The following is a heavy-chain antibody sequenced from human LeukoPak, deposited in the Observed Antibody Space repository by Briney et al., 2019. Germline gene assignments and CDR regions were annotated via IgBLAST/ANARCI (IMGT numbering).Heavy chain of an antibody. CDR3: ARGTYYDFWSGTRETAFDI. D-gene: IGHD3-3*01. CDR1: GGSISSYY. V-gene: IGHV4-4*07. CDR2: IYTSGST. J-gene: IGHJ3*02. Sequence: SETLSLTCTVSGGSISSYYWSWIRQPAGKGLEWIGRIYTSGSTNYNPSLKSRVTMSVGTSKNQFSLKLSSVTAADTAVYYCARGTYYDFWSGTRETAFDIWGQGTMVTVPS.